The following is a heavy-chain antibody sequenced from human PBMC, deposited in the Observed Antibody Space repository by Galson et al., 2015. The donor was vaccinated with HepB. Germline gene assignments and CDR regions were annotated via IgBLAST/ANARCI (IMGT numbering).Heavy chain of an antibody. V-gene: IGHV1-3*01. CDR1: GYPFINYA. J-gene: IGHJ4*02. CDR3: TRDTAMAHWDY. D-gene: IGHD5-18*01. CDR2: INVGNGNT. Sequence: SVKVSCKASGYPFINYAIHWVRQAPGHSLEWMGWINVGNGNTIYSKKFQGRVTISRDISASTAYLDLPSLCSEDTAVYYCTRDTAMAHWDYWGQGTRVTVSS.